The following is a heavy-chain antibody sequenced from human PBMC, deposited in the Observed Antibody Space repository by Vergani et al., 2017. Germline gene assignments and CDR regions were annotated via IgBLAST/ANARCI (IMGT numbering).Heavy chain of an antibody. CDR2: IIPILGIA. J-gene: IGHJ4*02. D-gene: IGHD6-19*01. Sequence: QVQLVQSGAEVKKPGSSVKVSCKASGGTFSSYTISWVRQAPGQGLEWMGRIIPILGIANYAQKFQGRVTITADKSTSTAYMELSSVTAADTAVYYCARREEPIAVAVPFDYWGQGTLVTVSS. CDR1: GGTFSSYT. V-gene: IGHV1-69*02. CDR3: ARREEPIAVAVPFDY.